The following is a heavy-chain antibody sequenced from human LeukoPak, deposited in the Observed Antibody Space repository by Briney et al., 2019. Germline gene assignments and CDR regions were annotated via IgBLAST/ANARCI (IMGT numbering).Heavy chain of an antibody. Sequence: GASVKVSCKVSGYTLTELSMHWVRQAPGKGLEWMGGFDPEDGETIYAQKFQGRVTMTEDTSTDTAYMELSSLRSEDTVVYYCATDRMTATGPNFDYWGQGTLVTVSS. CDR3: ATDRMTATGPNFDY. J-gene: IGHJ4*02. CDR1: GYTLTELS. CDR2: FDPEDGET. D-gene: IGHD5-18*01. V-gene: IGHV1-24*01.